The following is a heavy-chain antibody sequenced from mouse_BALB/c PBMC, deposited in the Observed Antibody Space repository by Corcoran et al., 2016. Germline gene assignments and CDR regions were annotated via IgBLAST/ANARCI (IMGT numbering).Heavy chain of an antibody. CDR2: IFPRSGTI. Sequence: QLQLLQSGAEVMKPGASVKISCKATGYTFRGYWMGWVKQRPGHGLEWIGEIFPRSGTINYNEKFKGKATCTADTSSDTAYMQLSSLTSEDSAVFYWARNGDWFFSVWGAGTTVIVSS. CDR1: GYTFRGYW. V-gene: IGHV1-9*01. J-gene: IGHJ1*01. CDR3: ARNGDWFFSV.